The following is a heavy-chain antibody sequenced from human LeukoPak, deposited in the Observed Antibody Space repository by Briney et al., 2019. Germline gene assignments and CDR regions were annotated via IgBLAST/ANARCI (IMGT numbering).Heavy chain of an antibody. CDR1: GGSISSGGYY. J-gene: IGHJ4*02. V-gene: IGHV4-31*03. Sequence: SETLSLTCTVSGGSISSGGYYWSWIRQHPGKGLEWIGYIDYSGSTYYNPSLKSRVTISVDTSKNQFSLKLSSVTAADTAVYYCAREGRNRIDYWGQGTLVTVSS. CDR2: IDYSGST. D-gene: IGHD1-14*01. CDR3: AREGRNRIDY.